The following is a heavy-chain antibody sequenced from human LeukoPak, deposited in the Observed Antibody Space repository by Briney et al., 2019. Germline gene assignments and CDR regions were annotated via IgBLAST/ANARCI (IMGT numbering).Heavy chain of an antibody. D-gene: IGHD2-2*01. CDR3: ARAEVPAAIKSGAFDI. Sequence: PGGSLRLSCAASGFTFSSYGMHWVRQAPGKGLEWVAVIWYDGSNKCYADSVKGRFTISRDNSKNTLYLQMNSLRAEDTAVYYCARAEVPAAIKSGAFDIWGQGTMVTVSS. J-gene: IGHJ3*02. CDR1: GFTFSSYG. CDR2: IWYDGSNK. V-gene: IGHV3-33*01.